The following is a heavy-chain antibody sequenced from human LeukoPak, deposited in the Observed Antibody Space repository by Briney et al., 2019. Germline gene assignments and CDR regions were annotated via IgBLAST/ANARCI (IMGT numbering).Heavy chain of an antibody. CDR1: GGSITSSSYY. CDR2: IYFSGST. CDR3: ARRRFGDSALDY. D-gene: IGHD3-16*01. Sequence: SETLSLTCTVSGGSITSSSYYWGWLRQPPGKGLEWIGIIYFSGSTYCNPSLKSRFTISVDTSKNQFSLKPSSVTAADTAVYYCARRRFGDSALDYWGQGTMVSVSS. V-gene: IGHV4-39*01. J-gene: IGHJ4*02.